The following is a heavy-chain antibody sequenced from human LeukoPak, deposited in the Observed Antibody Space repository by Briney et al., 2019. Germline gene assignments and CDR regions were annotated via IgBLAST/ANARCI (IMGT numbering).Heavy chain of an antibody. CDR2: ISSSGSTI. D-gene: IGHD5-18*01. Sequence: GSLRLSCAASGFTFSNYEMNWVRQAPGKGLEWVSYISSSGSTIYYADSVKGRFTISRDNAKNSLYLQMNSLRAEDTAVYYCARADWDTAMIDYWGQGTLVTVSS. V-gene: IGHV3-48*03. CDR1: GFTFSNYE. CDR3: ARADWDTAMIDY. J-gene: IGHJ4*02.